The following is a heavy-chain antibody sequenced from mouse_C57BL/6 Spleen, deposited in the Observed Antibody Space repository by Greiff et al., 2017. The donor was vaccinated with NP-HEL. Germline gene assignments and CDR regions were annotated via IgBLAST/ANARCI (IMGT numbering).Heavy chain of an antibody. CDR2: IYPGSGST. Sequence: QVQLQQPGAELVKPGASVKMSCKASGYTFTSYWITWVKQRPGQGLEWIGDIYPGSGSTNYNEKFKSKATLTVDTSSSTAYMQLSSLTSEDSSVYYCARSPYCDDDGDYWGQGTTLTVSS. V-gene: IGHV1-55*01. CDR3: ARSPYCDDDGDY. CDR1: GYTFTSYW. D-gene: IGHD2-4*01. J-gene: IGHJ2*01.